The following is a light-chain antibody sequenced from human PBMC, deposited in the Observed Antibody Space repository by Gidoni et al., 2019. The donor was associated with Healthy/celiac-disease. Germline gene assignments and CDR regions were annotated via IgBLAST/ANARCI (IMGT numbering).Light chain of an antibody. Sequence: EIVLPQSPDFHSVTPKEKVTITFRASQSICSSLHWYQQKPDQSPKLLIKYASQSTSGVPSRFSGSGSGTDFTLTINSLEAEDAAAYYGHQSSSLPHTFGQETRLEIK. CDR3: HQSSSLPHT. CDR2: YAS. V-gene: IGKV6D-21*02. CDR1: QSICSS. J-gene: IGKJ5*01.